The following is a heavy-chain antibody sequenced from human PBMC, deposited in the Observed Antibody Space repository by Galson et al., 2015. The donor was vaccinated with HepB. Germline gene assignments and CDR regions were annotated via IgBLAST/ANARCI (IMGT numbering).Heavy chain of an antibody. CDR3: ASDRGRSWGAYTYNY. D-gene: IGHD7-27*01. Sequence: LTCAVYGGSSSAYWSWIRQPPGKGLEWNGEINRSGSANYNPSPKSRVTVSLDKSKKKFTLALTSVTAADTSLYYCASDRGRSWGAYTYNYWGQGTLVTFSS. V-gene: IGHV4-34*01. CDR2: INRSGSA. CDR1: GGSSSAY. J-gene: IGHJ4*02.